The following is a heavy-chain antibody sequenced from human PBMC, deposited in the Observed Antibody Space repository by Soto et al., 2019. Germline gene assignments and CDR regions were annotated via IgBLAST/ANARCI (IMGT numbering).Heavy chain of an antibody. CDR3: ARDQTDWFDP. CDR2: TYYRSKWYN. Sequence: PSQTLSLTCAISGDSVSSNSAALNLIMQSPSRGLEWLGRTYYRSKWYNDYAVSVKSRITINPDTSKNQFSLQLNSVTPEDTAVYYCARDQTDWFDPWGQGTLVTVSS. CDR1: GDSVSSNSAA. V-gene: IGHV6-1*01. J-gene: IGHJ5*02.